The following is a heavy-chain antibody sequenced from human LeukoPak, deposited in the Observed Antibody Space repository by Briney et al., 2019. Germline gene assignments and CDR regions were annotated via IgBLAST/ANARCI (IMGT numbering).Heavy chain of an antibody. Sequence: GGSLRLSCAASGFTFSSYSMNWVCQAPGKGLEWVSSISSSSSYIYYADSVKGRFTISRDNAKNSLYLQMNSLRAEDTAVYYCARDYRSGWYPFFDYWGQGTLVTVSS. CDR3: ARDYRSGWYPFFDY. CDR1: GFTFSSYS. V-gene: IGHV3-21*01. D-gene: IGHD6-19*01. J-gene: IGHJ4*02. CDR2: ISSSSSYI.